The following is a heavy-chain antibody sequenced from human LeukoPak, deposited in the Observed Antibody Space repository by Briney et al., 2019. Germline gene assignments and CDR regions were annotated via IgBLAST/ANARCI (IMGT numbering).Heavy chain of an antibody. CDR1: GGSISSYY. J-gene: IGHJ4*02. V-gene: IGHV4-59*01. CDR2: ISYSGST. Sequence: SETLSLTCTVSGGSISSYYWSWIRQPPGKGLEWIGFISYSGSTTYNPSLKSRVTISLDTSKNQFSLNLGSVTGADTAVYHCARGGPGSGYHYSLDYWGQGTLATVSS. D-gene: IGHD3-22*01. CDR3: ARGGPGSGYHYSLDY.